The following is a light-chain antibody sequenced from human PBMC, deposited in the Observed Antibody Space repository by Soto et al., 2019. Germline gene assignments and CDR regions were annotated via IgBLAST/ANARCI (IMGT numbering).Light chain of an antibody. CDR2: AAS. J-gene: IGKJ1*01. V-gene: IGKV3-20*01. Sequence: EVGLTKCRDSVSMSPGERAILPCRASQSVSSNKLAWYQQKPGQAPRLLIYAASSRATGIPDRFSGSGSGTAFTLSINSLEPEDFAVYYCQDYGPSWTFGQGTNVDIK. CDR3: QDYGPSWT. CDR1: QSVSSNK.